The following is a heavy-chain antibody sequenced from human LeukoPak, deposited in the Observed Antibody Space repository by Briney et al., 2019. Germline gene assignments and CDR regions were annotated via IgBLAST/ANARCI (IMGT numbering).Heavy chain of an antibody. V-gene: IGHV4-34*01. D-gene: IGHD6-19*01. Sequence: PSETLSLTCAVYGGSFSGYYWSWIRQPPGKGLEWIGEINHSGSTNYNPSLKSRVTISVDTSKNQFSLKLSSVTAADTAVYYCARGRTRQSRSSGWYVGIPDPNLAFDYWGQGTLVTVSS. CDR1: GGSFSGYY. CDR2: INHSGST. CDR3: ARGRTRQSRSSGWYVGIPDPNLAFDY. J-gene: IGHJ4*02.